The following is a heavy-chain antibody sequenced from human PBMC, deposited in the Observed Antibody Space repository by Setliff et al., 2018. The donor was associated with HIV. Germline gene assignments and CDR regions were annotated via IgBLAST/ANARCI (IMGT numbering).Heavy chain of an antibody. J-gene: IGHJ4*02. CDR2: INVDSGNT. CDR1: GFTFTNYA. V-gene: IGHV1-3*03. Sequence: ASVKVSCKASGFTFTNYAIHWVRQAPGQRLEWMGWINVDSGNTKYLQDLQGRVTITKDRSASTAYMEVSNLRSEDMAVYFCARDTSSSYWGQGTPVTVSS. CDR3: ARDTSSSY. D-gene: IGHD2-2*01.